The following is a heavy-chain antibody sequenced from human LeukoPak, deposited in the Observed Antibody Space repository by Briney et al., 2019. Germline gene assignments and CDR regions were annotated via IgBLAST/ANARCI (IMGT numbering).Heavy chain of an antibody. CDR1: GYTFTSYY. D-gene: IGHD5-12*01. V-gene: IGHV1-46*01. CDR3: ARAGYSGYEAYYFDY. J-gene: IGHJ4*02. Sequence: GASVKVSCKASGYTFTSYYMHWVRQAPGQGLEWMGIINPSGGSTSYAQKFQGRVTMTRDMSTSTVYMELSSLRSEDTAVYYCARAGYSGYEAYYFDYWGQGTLVTVSS. CDR2: INPSGGST.